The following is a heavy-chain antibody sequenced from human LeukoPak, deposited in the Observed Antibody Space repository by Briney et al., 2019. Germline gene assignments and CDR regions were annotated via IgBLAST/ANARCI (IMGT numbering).Heavy chain of an antibody. D-gene: IGHD1-1*01. V-gene: IGHV3-30*18. CDR2: ISYDGSRK. CDR3: AKYAYNWNAPDGFDM. CDR1: GFTFSSYG. J-gene: IGHJ3*02. Sequence: GGSLRLSCAASGFTFSSYGMHWVRQAPGKGLEWVAVISYDGSRKHYGDSVRGRFSISRDNSESTLFLQMNSLTTDDTSVYFCAKYAYNWNAPDGFDMWGQGTMVIVSS.